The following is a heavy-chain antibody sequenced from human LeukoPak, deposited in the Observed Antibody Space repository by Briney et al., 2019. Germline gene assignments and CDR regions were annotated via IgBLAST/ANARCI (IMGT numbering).Heavy chain of an antibody. J-gene: IGHJ3*02. D-gene: IGHD1-26*01. Sequence: GGSLRLSCAASGFTFSSYEMNWVRQAPGKGPEWISFITSSGSPIYYADSVKGRFTISRDNAKNSLYLQMNSLRAEDTAIYYCARSPYSGMAFDIWGQGTMVTVSS. V-gene: IGHV3-48*03. CDR3: ARSPYSGMAFDI. CDR1: GFTFSSYE. CDR2: ITSSGSPI.